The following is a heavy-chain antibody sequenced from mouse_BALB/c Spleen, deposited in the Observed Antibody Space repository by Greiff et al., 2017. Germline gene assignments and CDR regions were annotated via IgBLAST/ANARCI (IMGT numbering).Heavy chain of an antibody. D-gene: IGHD2-1*01. V-gene: IGHV1-7*01. CDR2: INPSTGYT. Sequence: QVQLQQSGAELAKPGASVKMSCKASGYTFTSYWMHWVKQRPGQGLEWIGYINPSTGYTEYNQKFKDKATLTADKSSSTAYMQLSSLTSEDSAVYYCARTPYGNYYAMDYWGQGTSVTVSS. J-gene: IGHJ4*01. CDR1: GYTFTSYW. CDR3: ARTPYGNYYAMDY.